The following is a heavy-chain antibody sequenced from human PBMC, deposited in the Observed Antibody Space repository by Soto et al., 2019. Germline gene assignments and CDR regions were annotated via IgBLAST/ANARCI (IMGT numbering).Heavy chain of an antibody. Sequence: QVQLQESGPGLVKPSGTLSLTCAVSGDSVSSPYWWCWVRQPPGKGLEWIGEVFHTGTTSYNPSLTSRVTLSMDKSNNQFSLDLSSVTAADTAVYYCARSAGWYAVHSWGPGTLVVVSS. D-gene: IGHD6-19*01. CDR3: ARSAGWYAVHS. J-gene: IGHJ4*02. CDR2: VFHTGTT. CDR1: GDSVSSPYW. V-gene: IGHV4-4*02.